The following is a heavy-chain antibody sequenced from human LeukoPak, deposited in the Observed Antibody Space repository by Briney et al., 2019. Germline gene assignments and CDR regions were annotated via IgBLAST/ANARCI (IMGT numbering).Heavy chain of an antibody. D-gene: IGHD4-23*01. CDR3: ARGWLAETTVVTPYNY. J-gene: IGHJ4*02. CDR2: IIPIFGTP. V-gene: IGHV1-69*13. CDR1: VGTFSRYA. Sequence: SSVKVSSTASVGTFSRYAISSVRQAPGQGLEWVGGIIPIFGTPNYAQKFQGRVTITADESTSTAYMELSNLRSEDTAVYYCARGWLAETTVVTPYNYWSQGTLVTVSS.